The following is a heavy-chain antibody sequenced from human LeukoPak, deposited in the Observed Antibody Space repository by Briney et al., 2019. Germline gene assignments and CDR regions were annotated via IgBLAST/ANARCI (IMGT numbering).Heavy chain of an antibody. J-gene: IGHJ4*02. CDR3: ARDLQSLWFGELLENYFDY. D-gene: IGHD3-10*01. V-gene: IGHV1-18*01. CDR1: GYTFTSYG. Sequence: ASVKVSCKASGYTFTSYGISWVRQAPGQGLEWMGWISAYNGNTNYAQKLQGRVTMTTDTSTSTAYMELRSLRSDDTAVYYCARDLQSLWFGELLENYFDYWGQGTLVTVSS. CDR2: ISAYNGNT.